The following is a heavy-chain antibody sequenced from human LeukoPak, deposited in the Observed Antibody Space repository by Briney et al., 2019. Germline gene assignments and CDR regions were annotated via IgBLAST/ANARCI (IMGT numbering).Heavy chain of an antibody. CDR3: ARGAARIIFDY. Sequence: GGSLRLSCAASGFTFSSYAVHWVRQAPGKGLEWVAVISYDGSNKYYADSVKGRFTISRDNSKNTLYLQMNSLRAEDTAVYYCARGAARIIFDYWGQGTLVTVSS. J-gene: IGHJ4*02. V-gene: IGHV3-30*04. CDR2: ISYDGSNK. D-gene: IGHD6-6*01. CDR1: GFTFSSYA.